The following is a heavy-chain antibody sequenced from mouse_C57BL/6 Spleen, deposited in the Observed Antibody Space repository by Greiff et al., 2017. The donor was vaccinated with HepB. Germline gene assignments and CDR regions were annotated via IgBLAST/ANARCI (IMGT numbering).Heavy chain of an antibody. D-gene: IGHD2-2*01. V-gene: IGHV1-61*01. CDR1: GYTFTSYW. CDR3: ARESMVTTNFDY. Sequence: QVQLQQPGAELVRPGSSVKLSCKASGYTFTSYWMDWVKQRPGQGLEWIGNIYPSDSETHYNQKFKDKATLTVDKSSSTAYMQLSILTSEDSAVYYCARESMVTTNFDYWGQGTTLTVSS. CDR2: IYPSDSET. J-gene: IGHJ2*01.